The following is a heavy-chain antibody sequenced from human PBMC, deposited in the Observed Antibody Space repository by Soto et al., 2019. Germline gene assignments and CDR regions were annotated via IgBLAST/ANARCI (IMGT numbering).Heavy chain of an antibody. Sequence: SETLSLTCTVSGGSISSAGYYWSWIRQHPGKGLEWIGYIFYSGNTYYNPSLKSRVTISIDTSKNQFSLKLNSVTAADTAVYYCARAPGGSWFNSWGQGTLVTVSS. V-gene: IGHV4-31*03. D-gene: IGHD2-15*01. CDR1: GGSISSAGYY. CDR2: IFYSGNT. CDR3: ARAPGGSWFNS. J-gene: IGHJ5*01.